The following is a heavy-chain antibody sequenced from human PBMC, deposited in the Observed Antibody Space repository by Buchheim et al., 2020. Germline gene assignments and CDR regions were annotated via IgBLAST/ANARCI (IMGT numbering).Heavy chain of an antibody. CDR3: AKDESVPASMPLGIDY. CDR2: INPSGGST. V-gene: IGHV1-46*01. Sequence: QVQLVQSGAEVKKPGASVKVSCKASGYTFTSYYMHWVRQAPGQGLEWMGIINPSGGSTSYAQKFQGRVTMTRDTSTSTAYMGLGSLISEDTAVYYCAKDESVPASMPLGIDYWGQETL. J-gene: IGHJ4*02. CDR1: GYTFTSYY. D-gene: IGHD2-2*01.